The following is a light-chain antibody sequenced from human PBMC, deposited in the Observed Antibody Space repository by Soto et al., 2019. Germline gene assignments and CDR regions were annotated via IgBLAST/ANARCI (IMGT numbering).Light chain of an antibody. V-gene: IGKV1-5*03. J-gene: IGKJ1*01. Sequence: DIQMTQSPSTLSGSVGDRVTITCRASQTISSWLAWYQQKPGKAPKLLIYKASTLKSGVPSRFSGSGSGTEFTLTICSLQPDDFATYYCQHYNIYSEAFGQGTKVDMK. CDR1: QTISSW. CDR2: KAS. CDR3: QHYNIYSEA.